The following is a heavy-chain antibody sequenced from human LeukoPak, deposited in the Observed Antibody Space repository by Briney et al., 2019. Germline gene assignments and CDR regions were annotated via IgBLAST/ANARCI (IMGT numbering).Heavy chain of an antibody. CDR2: IYYSGST. J-gene: IGHJ4*02. CDR1: GFTFSSYG. D-gene: IGHD3-9*01. CDR3: ARVLRYFDWSHDY. Sequence: GSLRLSCAASGFTFSSYGMSWVRQPPGKGRGWFGYIYYSGSTNYNPPLKSRVTISVDTSKNQFSLKLSSVTAADTAVYYCARVLRYFDWSHDYWGQGTLVTVSS. V-gene: IGHV4-59*01.